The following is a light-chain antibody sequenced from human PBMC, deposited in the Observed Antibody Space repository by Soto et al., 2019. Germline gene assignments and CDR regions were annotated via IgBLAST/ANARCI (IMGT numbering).Light chain of an antibody. J-gene: IGLJ1*01. Sequence: QSVLTQPASVSGSPGQSITISCTGTSSDVGGYNYVSWYQQHPGKAPKLMIYEVSNRPSGASNRFSGSKSGNTASLTISRLQAEDEADYYCIPFPSTSTVVFRTGPKATV. V-gene: IGLV2-14*01. CDR1: SSDVGGYNY. CDR3: IPFPSTSTVV. CDR2: EVS.